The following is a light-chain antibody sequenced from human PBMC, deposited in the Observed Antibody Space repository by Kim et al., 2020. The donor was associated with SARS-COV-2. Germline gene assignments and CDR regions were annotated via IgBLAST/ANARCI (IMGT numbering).Light chain of an antibody. Sequence: QTVVTQEPSLSVSPGGTVTLTCGLSSGSVSTNYYPSWYQQTPGQAPRTLIYNTNTRSSGVPDRFSGSILGNKAALTITGAQADDESDYYCVLYMASGVSVFGGGTKLTVL. CDR1: SGSVSTNYY. CDR2: NTN. CDR3: VLYMASGVSV. J-gene: IGLJ3*02. V-gene: IGLV8-61*01.